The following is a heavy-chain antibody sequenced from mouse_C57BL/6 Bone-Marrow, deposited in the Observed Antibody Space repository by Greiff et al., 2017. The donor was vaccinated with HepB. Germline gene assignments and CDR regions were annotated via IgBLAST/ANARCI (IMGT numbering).Heavy chain of an antibody. V-gene: IGHV1-55*01. J-gene: IGHJ2*01. CDR2: IYPGSGST. CDR1: GYTFTSYW. D-gene: IGHD3-2*02. Sequence: VQLQESGAELVKPGASVKMSCKASGYTFTSYWITWVKQRPGQGLEWIGDIYPGSGSTNYNEKFKSKATLTVDTSSSTAYMQLSRLTSEDSAVYYCARRRDYSSGYGDYWGQGTTLTVSS. CDR3: ARRRDYSSGYGDY.